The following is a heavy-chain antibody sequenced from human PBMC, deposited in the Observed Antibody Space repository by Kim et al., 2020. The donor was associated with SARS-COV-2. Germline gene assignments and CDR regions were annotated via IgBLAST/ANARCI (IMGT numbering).Heavy chain of an antibody. V-gene: IGHV4-59*01. D-gene: IGHD3-9*01. J-gene: IGHJ4*02. CDR3: ARNTGYRYYFDY. Sequence: NYNPSLKSRVTISVDTSKNQFSLKLNSVTAADTAVYYCARNTGYRYYFDYWGQGTLVTVSS.